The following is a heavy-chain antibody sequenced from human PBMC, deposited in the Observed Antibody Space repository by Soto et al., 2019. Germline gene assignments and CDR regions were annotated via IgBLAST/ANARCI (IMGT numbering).Heavy chain of an antibody. Sequence: QVQLVESGGGVVQPGRSLRLSCAASGFTFSSYGMHWVRQAPGKGLEWVAVISYDGSNKYYADSVKGRFTISRDNSKNTRYLQMNILRAEDTAVYYCAKTPREYRYGMDVWGQGTTVTVSS. J-gene: IGHJ6*02. CDR2: ISYDGSNK. V-gene: IGHV3-30*18. D-gene: IGHD2-2*02. CDR3: AKTPREYRYGMDV. CDR1: GFTFSSYG.